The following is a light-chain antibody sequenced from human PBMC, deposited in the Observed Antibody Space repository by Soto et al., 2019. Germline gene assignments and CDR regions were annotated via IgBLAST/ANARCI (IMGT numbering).Light chain of an antibody. CDR2: GAS. CDR3: QQYHTWPIT. CDR1: QSVHNY. Sequence: EVVLTQSPATLSLSPGDRAALSCKASQSVHNYLAWYQQKPGQAPRLLIYGASTGATGIPARFSGSGSGTEFTLTVSSLQSEDCAIYYCQQYHTWPITFGGGTKVDIK. V-gene: IGKV3-15*01. J-gene: IGKJ4*01.